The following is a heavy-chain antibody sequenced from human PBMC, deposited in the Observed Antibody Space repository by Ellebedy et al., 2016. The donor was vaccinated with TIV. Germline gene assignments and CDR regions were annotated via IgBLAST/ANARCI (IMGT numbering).Heavy chain of an antibody. CDR1: GGSFSGYY. CDR2: INHSGST. Sequence: SETLSLXCAVYGGSFSGYYWSWIRQPPGKGLEWIGEINHSGSTNYNPSLKSRVTISVDTSKNQFSLKLSSVTAADTAVYYCARVGYSSSWYYAFDIWGQGTMVTVSS. J-gene: IGHJ3*02. D-gene: IGHD6-13*01. CDR3: ARVGYSSSWYYAFDI. V-gene: IGHV4-34*01.